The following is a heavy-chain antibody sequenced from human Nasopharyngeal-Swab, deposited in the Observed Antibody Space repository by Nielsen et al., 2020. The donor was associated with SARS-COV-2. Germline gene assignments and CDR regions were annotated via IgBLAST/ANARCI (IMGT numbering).Heavy chain of an antibody. D-gene: IGHD3-10*01. CDR3: ARDSPRGVISY. J-gene: IGHJ4*02. V-gene: IGHV4-30-2*05. Sequence: WSGKAPGKGLEWIGYIYHSGSTYYNPSLKSRVTISVDTSKNQFSLKLSSVTAADTAVYYCARDSPRGVISYWGQGTLVTVSS. CDR2: IYHSGST.